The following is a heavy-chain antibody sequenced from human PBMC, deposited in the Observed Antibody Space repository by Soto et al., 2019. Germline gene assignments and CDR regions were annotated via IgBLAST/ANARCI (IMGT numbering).Heavy chain of an antibody. V-gene: IGHV4-59*08. J-gene: IGHJ4*02. CDR2: IYYSGRT. D-gene: IGHD3-10*01. CDR1: GGSIRSYS. CDR3: ARRYGSGLDY. Sequence: QVQLQESGPGLVKPSETLSLTCTVSGGSIRSYSWSWILQPPGKGLEWIGYIYYSGRTNYNPSLKRRVPISVATSKNQFSLKMSSVPAADTAVYYCARRYGSGLDYWGQGTLVTVSS.